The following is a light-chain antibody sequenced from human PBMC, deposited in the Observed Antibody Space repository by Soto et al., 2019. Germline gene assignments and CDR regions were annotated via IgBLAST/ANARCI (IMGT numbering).Light chain of an antibody. J-gene: IGKJ4*01. V-gene: IGKV1-9*01. Sequence: DIQLTQSPSVLSASVGDTVTITCRASQALSNYLAWYQQKPGKAPDLLIYSASTLQSGLPSTFSGSGSETEVSLTIRALQLVDFAAYYCQQLSCSPLPVGGGTKG. CDR1: QALSNY. CDR3: QQLSCSPLP. CDR2: SAS.